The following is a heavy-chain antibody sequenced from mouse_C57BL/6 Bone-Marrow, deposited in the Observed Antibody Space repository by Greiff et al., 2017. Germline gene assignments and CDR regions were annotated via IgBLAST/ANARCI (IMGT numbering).Heavy chain of an antibody. CDR1: GYIFTEYT. CDR3: ARHERYYDYEGYFDY. J-gene: IGHJ2*01. D-gene: IGHD2-4*01. CDR2: FYPGSGSI. V-gene: IGHV1-62-2*01. Sequence: VQLKESGAELVKPGASVRLSCKASGYIFTEYTIHWVKQRSGQGLEWIGWFYPGSGSIKYNERFKDKATLTADKSSNTGYMELSRLTSEDSAVYFCARHERYYDYEGYFDYWGQGTTLTVSS.